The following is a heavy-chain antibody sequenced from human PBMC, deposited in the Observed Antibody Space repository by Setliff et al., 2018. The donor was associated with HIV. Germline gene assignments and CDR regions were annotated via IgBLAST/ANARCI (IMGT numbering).Heavy chain of an antibody. V-gene: IGHV3-48*01. CDR3: VRDSIVGVDY. Sequence: GESLKISCAVSGFTFSSYTMSWVRQAPGKGLEWVSYISSSGSTIYYADSVRGRFTMSRDNANNLLYLHMNSLRAEDTAVYYCVRDSIVGVDYWGQGTLVTVSS. D-gene: IGHD1-26*01. CDR1: GFTFSSYT. J-gene: IGHJ4*02. CDR2: ISSSGSTI.